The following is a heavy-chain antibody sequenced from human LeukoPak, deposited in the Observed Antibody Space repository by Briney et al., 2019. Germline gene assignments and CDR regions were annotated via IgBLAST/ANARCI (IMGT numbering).Heavy chain of an antibody. D-gene: IGHD6-19*01. CDR1: GFTFSSYG. V-gene: IGHV3-30*18. Sequence: PGGSLRLSCAASGFTFSSYGMHWVRQAPGKGLEWVAVISYDGSNKYYADSVKGRFTISRDNSKNTPYLQMNSLRAEDTAVYYCAKEVAGTLLVYAFDIWGQGTMVTVSS. CDR2: ISYDGSNK. J-gene: IGHJ3*02. CDR3: AKEVAGTLLVYAFDI.